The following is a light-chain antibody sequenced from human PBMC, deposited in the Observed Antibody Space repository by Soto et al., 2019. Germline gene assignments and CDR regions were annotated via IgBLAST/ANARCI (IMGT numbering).Light chain of an antibody. CDR3: LQYDNHPFT. V-gene: IGKV1-16*01. J-gene: IGKJ3*01. CDR1: QGVGNQ. CDR2: DAS. Sequence: DIQMTQSPFSLSASVGDRITITCRASQGVGNQLGWFQQKPGKVPKSLIYDASSLQSGAPSRFSGSGSGADFTLTIHSLQPEDFATYYCLQYDNHPFTFGPGTKVDI.